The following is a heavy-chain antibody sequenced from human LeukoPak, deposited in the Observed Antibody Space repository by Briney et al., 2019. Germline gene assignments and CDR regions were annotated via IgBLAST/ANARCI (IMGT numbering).Heavy chain of an antibody. V-gene: IGHV3-7*01. CDR1: GFTFGDYA. Sequence: PGGSLRLSCSTSGFTFGDYAMSWVRQAPGKGLEWVANIKQDGSEKYYVNSVKGRFTISRVNAKNSLYPQMNSLRAEDTAVYYCARGGTYYRSWDQGTLVTVSS. CDR2: IKQDGSEK. CDR3: ARGGTYYRS. D-gene: IGHD1-26*01. J-gene: IGHJ5*02.